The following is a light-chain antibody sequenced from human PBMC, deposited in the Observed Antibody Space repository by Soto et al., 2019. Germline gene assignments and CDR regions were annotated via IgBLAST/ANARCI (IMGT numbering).Light chain of an antibody. Sequence: ETVLTQSPGTLSLSPGERATLSCRASQSVSSSYLAWYQQKPGQAPRLIIYGASSRATGIPDRFSGSGSGTDFTLTISSLEPEDFAVDYCQHYGSSPLFTFGPGTKVDIK. J-gene: IGKJ3*01. CDR3: QHYGSSPLFT. CDR2: GAS. CDR1: QSVSSSY. V-gene: IGKV3-20*01.